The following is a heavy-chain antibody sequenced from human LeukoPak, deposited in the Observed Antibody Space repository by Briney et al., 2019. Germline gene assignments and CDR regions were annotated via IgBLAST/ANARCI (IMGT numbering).Heavy chain of an antibody. CDR2: ISGSGGST. J-gene: IGHJ4*02. CDR1: GFTFSSYA. Sequence: AGGSPRLSCAASGFTFSSYAMSWVRQAPGKGLEWVSAISGSGGSTYYADSVKGRFTISRGNSKNTLYLQMNSLRAEDTAVYYCAKKVYYDSSGYIDYWGQGTLVTVSS. D-gene: IGHD3-22*01. CDR3: AKKVYYDSSGYIDY. V-gene: IGHV3-23*01.